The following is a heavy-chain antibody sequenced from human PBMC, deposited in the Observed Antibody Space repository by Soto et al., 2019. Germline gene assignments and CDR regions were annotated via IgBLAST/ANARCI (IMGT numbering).Heavy chain of an antibody. Sequence: PGGSLRLSCVASGFTFWTYTMNWVRQAPGKGLEWVSGIRGFSPYTFYAESVKGRFTISRDNAKNSLYLQMNSLGVEDTAVYYCARDRGYDAHDYYYNAMDVWGQGTTVTVSS. CDR2: IRGFSPYT. CDR3: ARDRGYDAHDYYYNAMDV. J-gene: IGHJ6*02. D-gene: IGHD2-15*01. CDR1: GFTFWTYT. V-gene: IGHV3-21*01.